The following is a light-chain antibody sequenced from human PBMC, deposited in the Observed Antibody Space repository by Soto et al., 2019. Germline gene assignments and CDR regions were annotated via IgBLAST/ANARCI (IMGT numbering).Light chain of an antibody. V-gene: IGKV3-15*01. Sequence: EIVMTQSPATLSMSPGERATLSCRASQSISTKVAWYQQKPGQAPRLLIYGASTRATGVPARFSGSGSGTEFTLSISSLQSEHFAVYYCQQYNNWPRTFGQGTKVDIK. CDR2: GAS. CDR3: QQYNNWPRT. J-gene: IGKJ1*01. CDR1: QSISTK.